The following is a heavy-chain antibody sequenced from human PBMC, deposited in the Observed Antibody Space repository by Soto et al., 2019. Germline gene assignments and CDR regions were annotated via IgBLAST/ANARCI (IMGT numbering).Heavy chain of an antibody. CDR3: ARDPNIVLAPAALRSYYYYGMDV. Sequence: ASVKVSCKASGYTFTSYAMHWVRQAPGQRLEWMGWINAGNGNTKYSQKFQGRVTITRDTSASTAYMELNSLRAEGTAVYYCARDPNIVLAPAALRSYYYYGMDVWGQGTTVTVSS. CDR1: GYTFTSYA. CDR2: INAGNGNT. D-gene: IGHD2-2*01. J-gene: IGHJ6*02. V-gene: IGHV1-3*01.